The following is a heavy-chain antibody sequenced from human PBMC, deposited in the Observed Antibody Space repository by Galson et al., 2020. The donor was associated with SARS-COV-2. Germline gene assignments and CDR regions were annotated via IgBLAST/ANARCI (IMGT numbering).Heavy chain of an antibody. CDR3: ARDRALITIFGVVGDFDF. Sequence: SCAASGFTFSTYSMSWVRQAPGKGLEWVASISRSSGDIYYADSVKGRFTVSRDNANNSLYLQMNSLGAGDTAVYFCARDRALITIFGVVGDFDFWGQGTRVTVSS. D-gene: IGHD3-3*01. V-gene: IGHV3-21*01. CDR1: GFTFSTYS. CDR2: ISRSSGDI. J-gene: IGHJ4*02.